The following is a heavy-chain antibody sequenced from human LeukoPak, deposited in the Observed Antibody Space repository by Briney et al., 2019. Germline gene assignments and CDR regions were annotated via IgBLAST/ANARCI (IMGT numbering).Heavy chain of an antibody. V-gene: IGHV3-13*01. Sequence: GGSLRLSCAASGFTFNKYDMHWVRQRTGKGLEWVSVIGTTGDTFYSDSVKGRFTISRENPETSLNLQMDSLRAEDTAVYYCARGSFGGYSYGYFDYWGQGTLVTVSS. CDR1: GFTFNKYD. D-gene: IGHD5-18*01. CDR2: IGTTGDT. CDR3: ARGSFGGYSYGYFDY. J-gene: IGHJ4*02.